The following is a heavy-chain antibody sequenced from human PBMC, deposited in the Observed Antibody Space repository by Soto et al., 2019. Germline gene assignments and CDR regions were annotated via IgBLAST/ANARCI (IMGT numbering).Heavy chain of an antibody. CDR2: IIPIFGTA. CDR3: ARGTPNNVSSWSKPHIRYYYYGMDV. V-gene: IGHV1-69*01. CDR1: GGTFSSYA. J-gene: IGHJ6*02. D-gene: IGHD6-13*01. Sequence: QVQLVQSGAEVKKPGSSVKVSCKASGGTFSSYAISWVRQAPGQGLEWMGGIIPIFGTANYAQKFQGRVTITADESTSTGYMELSSLRSEDTAVYYCARGTPNNVSSWSKPHIRYYYYGMDVWGQGTTVTVSS.